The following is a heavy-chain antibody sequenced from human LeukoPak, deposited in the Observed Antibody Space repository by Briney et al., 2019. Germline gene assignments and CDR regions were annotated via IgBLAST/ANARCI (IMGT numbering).Heavy chain of an antibody. Sequence: GASVKVSCKASGYTFTGYYIHWVRQAPGQGLEWMGWNNPNSGGTNYAQKFQGRVTMTRDTSISTAHMELSRLRSDDTAVYYCARDGGYSGYDGFDPWGQGTLVTVSS. CDR1: GYTFTGYY. V-gene: IGHV1-2*02. CDR2: NNPNSGGT. CDR3: ARDGGYSGYDGFDP. D-gene: IGHD5-12*01. J-gene: IGHJ5*02.